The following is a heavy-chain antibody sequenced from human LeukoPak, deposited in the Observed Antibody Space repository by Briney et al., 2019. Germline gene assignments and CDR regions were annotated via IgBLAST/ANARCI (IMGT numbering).Heavy chain of an antibody. Sequence: SETLSLTCTVSGGSISSYYWSWIRQPPGKGLEWIGYIYYSGSTNYNPSLKSRVTISVDTSKNQFSLKLSSVTAADTAVYYCAKDVGKWESLHYFDYWGQGTLVTVSS. CDR1: GGSISSYY. V-gene: IGHV4-59*01. D-gene: IGHD1-26*01. CDR3: AKDVGKWESLHYFDY. CDR2: IYYSGST. J-gene: IGHJ4*02.